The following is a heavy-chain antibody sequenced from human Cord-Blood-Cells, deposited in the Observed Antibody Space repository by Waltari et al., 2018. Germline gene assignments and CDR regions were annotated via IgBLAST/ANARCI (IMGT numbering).Heavy chain of an antibody. D-gene: IGHD3-10*01. CDR3: PRDLHRRITMVQGEGYYYGMDV. Sequence: PGQGLEWMGGIIPIFGTANYAQKFQGRVTITADDSTSTAYMELSSLRSDDSSVYCCPRDLHRRITMVQGEGYYYGMDVWGQGTTVTVSS. J-gene: IGHJ6*02. CDR2: IIPIFGTA. V-gene: IGHV1-69*01.